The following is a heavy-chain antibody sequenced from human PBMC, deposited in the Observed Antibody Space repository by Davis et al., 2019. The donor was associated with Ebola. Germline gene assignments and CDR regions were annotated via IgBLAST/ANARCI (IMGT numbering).Heavy chain of an antibody. J-gene: IGHJ3*02. Sequence: PSETLSLTCTVSGGSISSSSYYWGWIRQPPGKGLEWIGSIYYSGSTYYNPSLKSRVTISVDTSKNQFSLKLSSVTAADTAVYYCARDLVGAFDIWGQGTMVTVSS. CDR3: ARDLVGAFDI. D-gene: IGHD3-10*01. CDR2: IYYSGST. CDR1: GGSISSSSYY. V-gene: IGHV4-39*02.